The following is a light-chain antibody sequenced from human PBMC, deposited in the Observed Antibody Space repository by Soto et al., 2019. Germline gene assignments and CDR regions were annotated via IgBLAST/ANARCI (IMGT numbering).Light chain of an antibody. Sequence: EIVLKQSPATLSLSPGERATLSCRASQSVSSYLAWYQQKPGQAPRLLIYDASNRATGIPARFSGSGSGTDFTLTISSLEPEDFAVYYCQQRSNWPPKITFGQGTRLEIK. CDR3: QQRSNWPPKIT. CDR2: DAS. J-gene: IGKJ5*01. CDR1: QSVSSY. V-gene: IGKV3-11*01.